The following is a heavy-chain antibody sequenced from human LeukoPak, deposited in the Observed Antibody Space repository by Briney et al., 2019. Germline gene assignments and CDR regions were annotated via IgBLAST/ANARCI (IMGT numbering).Heavy chain of an antibody. J-gene: IGHJ4*02. CDR2: LFDTRKT. CDR3: ARGFQGVYDY. V-gene: IGHV4-4*07. D-gene: IGHD2-21*01. CDR1: NGSMRGYY. Sequence: TSEALSLPCTVSNGSMRGYYWTLVRQPARKGLEWVGRLFDTRKTYYNPSLTNRVTMSIDMSRNQFSLRMTSVTAADTAVYYCARGFQGVYDYWGQGALVIVSS.